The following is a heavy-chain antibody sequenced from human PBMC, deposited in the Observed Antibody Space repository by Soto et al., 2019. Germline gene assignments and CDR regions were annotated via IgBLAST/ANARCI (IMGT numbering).Heavy chain of an antibody. CDR1: GGTFSSYM. CDR2: IIPILGVT. J-gene: IGHJ4*02. V-gene: IGHV1-69*02. D-gene: IGHD3-16*01. Sequence: QVQLVQSGAEVKKPGSSVKVSCKASGGTFSSYMISWVRQAPGQGLEWMGRIIPILGVTNYAQKFQGRVTIIAAKSTNTAYMELSSLKSEDTAVYYCAGGWGGSDLKGGVDYWGQGTLVTVSS. CDR3: AGGWGGSDLKGGVDY.